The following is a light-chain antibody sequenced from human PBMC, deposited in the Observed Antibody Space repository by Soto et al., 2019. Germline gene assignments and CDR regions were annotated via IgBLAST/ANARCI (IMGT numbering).Light chain of an antibody. Sequence: IRMTQSPSSFSASPGDRVTITCRASQCISSYLAWYQQKPGKAPKLLIYAASTLQSGVPSRFSGNGSGTDFTLTISCLQSEDFATYYCQQYYSYPPFFGGGTKVEIK. J-gene: IGKJ4*01. CDR2: AAS. V-gene: IGKV1-8*01. CDR3: QQYYSYPPF. CDR1: QCISSY.